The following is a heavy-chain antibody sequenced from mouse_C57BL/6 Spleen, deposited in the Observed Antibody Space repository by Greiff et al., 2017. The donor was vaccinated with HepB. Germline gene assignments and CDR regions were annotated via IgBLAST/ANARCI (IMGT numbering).Heavy chain of an antibody. CDR2: IWTGGGT. V-gene: IGHV2-9-1*01. CDR1: GFSLTSYA. D-gene: IGHD2-3*01. CDR3: ASSSSMMVTRYYAMDY. J-gene: IGHJ4*01. Sequence: VKVVESGPGLVAPSQSLSITCTVSGFSLTSYAISWVRQPPGKGLEWLGVIWTGGGTNYNSALKSRLSISKDNSKSQVFLKMNSLQTDDTARYYCASSSSMMVTRYYAMDYWGQGTSVTVSS.